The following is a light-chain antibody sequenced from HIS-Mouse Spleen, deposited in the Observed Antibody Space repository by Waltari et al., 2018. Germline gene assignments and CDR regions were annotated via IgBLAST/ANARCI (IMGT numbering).Light chain of an antibody. Sequence: EIVLTQSPGTLSLSPGERATLSCRASQSVSSSYLAWYQQTPGQAPRLLIYGASSRATGIPDRFSGSGSGTDFTLTISRLEPEDCAVYYCQQYGSSPPALTFGGGTKVEIK. CDR3: QQYGSSPPALT. CDR2: GAS. V-gene: IGKV3-20*01. J-gene: IGKJ4*01. CDR1: QSVSSSY.